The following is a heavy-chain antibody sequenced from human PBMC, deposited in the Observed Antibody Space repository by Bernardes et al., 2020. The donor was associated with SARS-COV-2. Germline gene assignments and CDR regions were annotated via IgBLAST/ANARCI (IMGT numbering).Heavy chain of an antibody. CDR3: ARTAPTIAAAGYYYYYYGMDV. CDR1: GFIISSNY. J-gene: IGHJ6*02. V-gene: IGHV3-66*02. CDR2: IYSGGST. D-gene: IGHD6-13*01. Sequence: GGSLRLSCAASGFIISSNYMSWVRQAPGKGLEWVSVIYSGGSTYYADSVKGRFTISRDNSKNTLYLQMNSLRTEDTAVYYCARTAPTIAAAGYYYYYYGMDVWGQGTTVTVSS.